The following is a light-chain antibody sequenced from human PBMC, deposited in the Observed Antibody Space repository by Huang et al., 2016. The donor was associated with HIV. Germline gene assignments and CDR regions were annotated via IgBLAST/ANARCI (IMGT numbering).Light chain of an antibody. J-gene: IGKJ1*01. CDR2: GAS. CDR1: QSVSSN. V-gene: IGKV3-15*01. CDR3: QQYNNWWT. Sequence: EIVMTQSPATLSVSPGERATLSCRASQSVSSNLAWYQQKPGQAPRLLIYGASTGATGSPARLSGSGSGTEFTLTISSLQSEDFAVYYCQQYNNWWTFGQGTKVEIK.